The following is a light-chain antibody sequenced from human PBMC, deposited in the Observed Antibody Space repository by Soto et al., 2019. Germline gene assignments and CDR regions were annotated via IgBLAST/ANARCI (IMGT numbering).Light chain of an antibody. CDR3: SSFVGAPVI. Sequence: QSALTQPPSASGSPGQSVTIPCAGTSTDVGEYNYVSWYQQHPGKVPKLIIFEVNKRPSGVPDRFSGSKSGDTASLTVSGLQAEDEAYYYCSSFVGAPVIFGGGTKLTVL. CDR1: STDVGEYNY. V-gene: IGLV2-8*01. J-gene: IGLJ2*01. CDR2: EVN.